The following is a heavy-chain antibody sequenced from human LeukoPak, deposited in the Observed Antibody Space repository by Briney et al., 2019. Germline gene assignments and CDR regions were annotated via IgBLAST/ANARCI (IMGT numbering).Heavy chain of an antibody. CDR1: GFTFSSYA. V-gene: IGHV3-64D*06. Sequence: GGSLRLSCSASGFTFSSYAMHWVRQAPGKGLEYVSAISSNGGSTYYADSVKGRFTISRDNSKNTLYLQMGSLRAEDTAVYYCAGLAAAGVGYWGQGTLVTVSS. CDR2: ISSNGGST. CDR3: AGLAAAGVGY. J-gene: IGHJ4*02. D-gene: IGHD6-13*01.